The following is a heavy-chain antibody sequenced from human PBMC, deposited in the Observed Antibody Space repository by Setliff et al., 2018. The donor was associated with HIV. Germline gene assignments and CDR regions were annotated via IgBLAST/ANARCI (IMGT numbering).Heavy chain of an antibody. D-gene: IGHD6-19*01. CDR2: IYYSGST. V-gene: IGHV4-39*01. CDR3: ASYYRVSGWYQEASWSFDL. CDR1: GGSISSSSHY. J-gene: IGHJ2*01. Sequence: LSLTCTVSGGSISSSSHYWGWIRQPPGKGLEWVGSIYYSGSTYYNPSLKSRVTISLDTSKNQLSLKLSSVTAADTAVYYCASYYRVSGWYQEASWSFDLWGRGTLVTVSS.